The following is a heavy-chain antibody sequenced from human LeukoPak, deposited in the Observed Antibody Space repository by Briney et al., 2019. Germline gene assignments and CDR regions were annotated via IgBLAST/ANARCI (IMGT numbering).Heavy chain of an antibody. CDR3: ARDVRIYYYDSSPDY. Sequence: GGSLRLSCAASGFTFNSYGMHWVRQAPGKGLGWGAYFGHDGSHKYYADSVKGRFTISRDSSKNTLSLQMNSLRAEDTAVYYCARDVRIYYYDSSPDYWGQGTLVTVSS. J-gene: IGHJ4*02. V-gene: IGHV3-30*02. CDR2: FGHDGSHK. D-gene: IGHD3-22*01. CDR1: GFTFNSYG.